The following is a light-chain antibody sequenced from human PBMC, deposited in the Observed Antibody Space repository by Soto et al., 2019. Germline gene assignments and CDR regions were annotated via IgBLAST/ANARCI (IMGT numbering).Light chain of an antibody. V-gene: IGKV1-5*03. Sequence: DIQMTQSPSTLSASVGDRVTITCRASQSINNWLAWYQQKPGKAPKLLIYKASSLESGVPLRFSGSGSGTDFTLTISRLEPEDFAVYYCQHFGSSRGTFGQGTKV. CDR3: QHFGSSRGT. J-gene: IGKJ1*01. CDR1: QSINNW. CDR2: KAS.